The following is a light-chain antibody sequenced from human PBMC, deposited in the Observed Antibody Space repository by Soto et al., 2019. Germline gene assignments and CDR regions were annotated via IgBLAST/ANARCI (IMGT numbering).Light chain of an antibody. CDR1: SSDIGAYNS. Sequence: QSALTQPAAVSGSPGQSITISCTGTSSDIGAYNSVSWYQQHPGKAPKLMIYEVSNRPSGVSNRFSASKSGNKASLTISGRQAEDEADYYCSSRTTSTPYVFGTWTKLTVL. V-gene: IGLV2-14*01. CDR3: SSRTTSTPYV. J-gene: IGLJ1*01. CDR2: EVS.